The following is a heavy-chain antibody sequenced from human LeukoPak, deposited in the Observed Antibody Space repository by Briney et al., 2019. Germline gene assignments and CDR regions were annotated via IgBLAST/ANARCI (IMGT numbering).Heavy chain of an antibody. Sequence: SETLSLTCTVSGGSISSYYWSWIRQPPGKGLERIGYIYYSGSTNYDPSLKSRVTISVDTSKNHFSLKLSSVTAADTAVYYCARGEYYDSSGCLFDYWGQGTLVTVSS. CDR1: GGSISSYY. J-gene: IGHJ4*02. CDR3: ARGEYYDSSGCLFDY. V-gene: IGHV4-59*08. D-gene: IGHD3-22*01. CDR2: IYYSGST.